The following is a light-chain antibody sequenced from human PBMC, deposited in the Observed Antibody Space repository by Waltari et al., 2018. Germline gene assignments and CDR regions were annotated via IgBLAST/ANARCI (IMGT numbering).Light chain of an antibody. CDR3: ATWDDRLTGVVFGGVV. J-gene: IGLJ3*02. CDR2: SND. Sequence: QSVLTQPPSASGTPGQRVTISCSGSNSNIGSHTVNWYQRVPGTAPKLLIYSNDQRPSGVPDRFSASKSGTAASLAISGLQSEDEADYYCATWDDRLTGVVFGGVVFGGGTKVTVL. CDR1: NSNIGSHT. V-gene: IGLV1-44*01.